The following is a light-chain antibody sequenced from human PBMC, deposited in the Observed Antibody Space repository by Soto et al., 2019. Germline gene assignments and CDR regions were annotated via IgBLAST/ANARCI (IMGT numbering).Light chain of an antibody. Sequence: EIVLTQSPGTLSLSPGERATLSCRASQSVSSSYLAWYQQKPGQAPRLLIYGASSRATGIPDRFRGSGSGTDFTLTISRLEPEAFAVYYCQQYGSSPWTFGQGTKVDIK. V-gene: IGKV3-20*01. J-gene: IGKJ1*01. CDR3: QQYGSSPWT. CDR2: GAS. CDR1: QSVSSSY.